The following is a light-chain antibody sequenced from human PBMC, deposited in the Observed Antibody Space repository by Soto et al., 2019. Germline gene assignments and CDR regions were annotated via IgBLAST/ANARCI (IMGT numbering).Light chain of an antibody. CDR3: CSYTRRSTLV. Sequence: QSALTQPASVSGSPGQSITISCTGTSSDVGGYQYVSWYQQYPGKAPKLVIYEVSNRPSGVSIRFSDSKSGDTASLPISGLQAEDEADYYCCSYTRRSTLVFGGGTQLTVL. V-gene: IGLV2-14*01. J-gene: IGLJ2*01. CDR1: SSDVGGYQY. CDR2: EVS.